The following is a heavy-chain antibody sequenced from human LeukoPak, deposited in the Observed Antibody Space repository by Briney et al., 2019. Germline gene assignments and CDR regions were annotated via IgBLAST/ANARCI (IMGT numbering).Heavy chain of an antibody. Sequence: PSETLSLTCAVYGGSFSGYYWSWIRQPPGKGLEWIGEINHSGSTNYNPSLKSRVTISVDTSKNQFSLKVSSVTAADTAVYYCARGFSPGLWFDPWGQGTLVTVSS. CDR3: ARGFSPGLWFDP. CDR2: INHSGST. CDR1: GGSFSGYY. V-gene: IGHV4-34*01. D-gene: IGHD5-12*01. J-gene: IGHJ5*02.